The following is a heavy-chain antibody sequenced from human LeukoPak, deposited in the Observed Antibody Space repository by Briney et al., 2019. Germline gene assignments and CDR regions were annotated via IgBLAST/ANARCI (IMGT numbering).Heavy chain of an antibody. CDR1: GFTFSNYW. V-gene: IGHV3-48*01. J-gene: IGHJ3*01. D-gene: IGHD5-24*01. CDR3: AKEGDGYH. CDR2: ISSSSSTI. Sequence: GGPLRLSCAASGFTFSNYWMSWVRQAPGKGLEWVSYISSSSSTIYYADSVKGRFTISRDNAKNSLYLQMNSLRTEDTALYYCAKEGDGYHWGQGTMVTVSS.